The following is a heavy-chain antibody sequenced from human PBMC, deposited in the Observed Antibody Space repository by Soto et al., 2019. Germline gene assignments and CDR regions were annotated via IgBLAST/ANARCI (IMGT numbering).Heavy chain of an antibody. V-gene: IGHV3-30-3*01. CDR2: ISYDGSNK. CDR3: ARDRGLTYYYDSRLGFMDV. Sequence: QVQLVESGGGVVQPGRSLRLSCAASGFTFSSYAMHWVRQAPGKGLEWVAVISYDGSNKYYADSVKGRFTISRDNSKNTLYLQMNSLRAEDTAVYYCARDRGLTYYYDSRLGFMDVWGQGTTVTVSS. J-gene: IGHJ6*02. D-gene: IGHD3-22*01. CDR1: GFTFSSYA.